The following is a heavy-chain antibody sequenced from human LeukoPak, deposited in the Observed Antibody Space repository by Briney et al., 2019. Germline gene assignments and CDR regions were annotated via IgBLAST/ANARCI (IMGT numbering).Heavy chain of an antibody. CDR2: ISGSGGGT. J-gene: IGHJ4*02. CDR3: AKCPSSGSYRRGDY. Sequence: GGSLRLSCAASGFTFSSYAMSWVRQAPGKGLEWVSAISGSGGGTYYADSVKGRFTISRDNSKNTLYLQMNSLRAEDTAVYYCAKCPSSGSYRRGDYWGQGTLVTVSS. D-gene: IGHD1-26*01. V-gene: IGHV3-23*01. CDR1: GFTFSSYA.